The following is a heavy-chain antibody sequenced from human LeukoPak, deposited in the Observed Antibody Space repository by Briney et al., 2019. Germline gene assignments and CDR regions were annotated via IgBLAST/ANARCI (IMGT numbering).Heavy chain of an antibody. V-gene: IGHV3-23*01. D-gene: IGHD2-2*01. CDR3: ANNQLLDYYYYSLDA. Sequence: GGSVRLSCASSGFIFTTYAMRWVRQAPGKALEWVSGITASGGSTYYADSLKGRFTISGDNSQNTLHLQMTSLRAADTPVYSWANNQLLDYYYYSLDASGSGTPVTASS. CDR1: GFIFTTYA. J-gene: IGHJ6*03. CDR2: ITASGGST.